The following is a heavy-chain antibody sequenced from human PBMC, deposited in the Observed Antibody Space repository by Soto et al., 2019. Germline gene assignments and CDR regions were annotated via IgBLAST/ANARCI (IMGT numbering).Heavy chain of an antibody. V-gene: IGHV4-4*02. Sequence: SDTLSLTCAVSGGSIRSSTWRSSVRHPPGKGLEWIGEIYHSGSTNYNPSLKSRVTISVDKSKNQFSLKLSSVTAADTAVYYCARATFTDYYYYYGMDVWGQGTTVTVS. CDR1: GGSIRSSTW. CDR2: IYHSGST. J-gene: IGHJ6*02. CDR3: ARATFTDYYYYYGMDV. D-gene: IGHD3-16*01.